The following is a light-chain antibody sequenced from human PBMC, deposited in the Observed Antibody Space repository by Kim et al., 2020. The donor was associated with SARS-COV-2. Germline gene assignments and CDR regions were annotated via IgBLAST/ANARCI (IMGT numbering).Light chain of an antibody. V-gene: IGLV3-19*01. CDR1: SLRSYY. J-gene: IGLJ2*01. Sequence: VASGQTVSITCQGDSLRSYYATWYQQKPGQAPILVIYGKNNRPSGIPDRFSGSSSGNTASLTITGTQAGDEADYYCNSRDSNDNVVFGGGTKLTVL. CDR2: GKN. CDR3: NSRDSNDNVV.